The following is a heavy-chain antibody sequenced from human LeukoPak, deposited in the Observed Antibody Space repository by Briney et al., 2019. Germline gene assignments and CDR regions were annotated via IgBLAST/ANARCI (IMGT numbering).Heavy chain of an antibody. J-gene: IGHJ4*02. CDR3: ARGFLDYYDSSGYYSGY. V-gene: IGHV3-30-3*01. D-gene: IGHD3-22*01. CDR2: ISYDGSNK. Sequence: GGSLRLSCAASGFTFSSYAMHWVRQAPGKGLEWVAVISYDGSNKYYADSVKGRFTISRDNSKNTLYLQMSSLRAEDTAVYYCARGFLDYYDSSGYYSGYWGQGTLVTVSS. CDR1: GFTFSSYA.